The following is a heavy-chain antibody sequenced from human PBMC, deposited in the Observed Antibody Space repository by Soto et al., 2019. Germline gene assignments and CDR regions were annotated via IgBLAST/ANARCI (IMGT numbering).Heavy chain of an antibody. V-gene: IGHV3-23*01. J-gene: IGHJ6*02. CDR3: SRGHRAQPPHDHGMEV. D-gene: IGHD1-1*01. CDR1: GFTFSSHV. CDR2: ISGGGGTT. Sequence: EVQLLESGGGLVQPGGSLRLSCAASGFTFSSHVMNWVRQAPGKGLEWVADISGGGGTTYYGDSVEGRFTMSRDNSKNHLYLQMKSLRADDTAVYYCSRGHRAQPPHDHGMEVWGQGTTVTVSS.